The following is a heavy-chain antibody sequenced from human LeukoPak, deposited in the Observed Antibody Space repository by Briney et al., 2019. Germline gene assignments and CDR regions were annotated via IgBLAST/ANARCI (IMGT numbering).Heavy chain of an antibody. J-gene: IGHJ4*02. Sequence: SETLSLTCTVSGGSISSYYWTWIRQPPGKGLEWIGYMYYSGSTTYNPSLESRVTISVDTSKNQFSLRLSSVAAADTAVYYCARGGYSYGSLVVFDYWGQGTLVTVSS. D-gene: IGHD5-18*01. V-gene: IGHV4-59*01. CDR3: ARGGYSYGSLVVFDY. CDR2: MYYSGST. CDR1: GGSISSYY.